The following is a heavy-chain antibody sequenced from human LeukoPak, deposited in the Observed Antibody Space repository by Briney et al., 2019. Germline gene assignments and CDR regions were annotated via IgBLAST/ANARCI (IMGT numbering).Heavy chain of an antibody. J-gene: IGHJ4*02. V-gene: IGHV4-39*01. D-gene: IGHD3-16*01. CDR3: ARMEDGGLLQYFDY. Sequence: PSETLSLTCTVSGGSISSSSYSWGWIRQPPGKGLEWIGSIYYSGSTYYNPSLKSRVTISVDTSKNQFSLKLSSVTAADTAVYYCARMEDGGLLQYFDYWGQGTLVTVSS. CDR1: GGSISSSSYS. CDR2: IYYSGST.